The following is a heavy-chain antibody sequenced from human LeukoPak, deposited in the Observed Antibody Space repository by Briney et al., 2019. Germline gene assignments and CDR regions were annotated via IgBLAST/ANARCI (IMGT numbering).Heavy chain of an antibody. D-gene: IGHD4-17*01. CDR1: GFTFSSYW. Sequence: PGGSLRLSCAASGFTFSSYWMSWVRQAPGKGLEWVSVIYSGGSTYYADSVKGRFTISRDNSKNTLYLQMNSLRAEDTAVYYCASPSYGDYEFDYWGQGTLVTVSS. J-gene: IGHJ4*02. CDR3: ASPSYGDYEFDY. CDR2: IYSGGST. V-gene: IGHV3-66*01.